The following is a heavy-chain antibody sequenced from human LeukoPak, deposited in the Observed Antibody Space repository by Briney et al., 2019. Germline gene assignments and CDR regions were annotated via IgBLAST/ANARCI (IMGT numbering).Heavy chain of an antibody. J-gene: IGHJ6*03. Sequence: ASVKVSCKVSGYTLTELSMHWVRQAPGKGLEWKGGFDPEDGETIYAQKFQGRVTMTEDTSTDTAYMELSILRSEDTAVYYCATDGIAAAGIRDYYYYMDVWGKGTTVTVSS. CDR1: GYTLTELS. CDR3: ATDGIAAAGIRDYYYYMDV. CDR2: FDPEDGET. D-gene: IGHD6-13*01. V-gene: IGHV1-24*01.